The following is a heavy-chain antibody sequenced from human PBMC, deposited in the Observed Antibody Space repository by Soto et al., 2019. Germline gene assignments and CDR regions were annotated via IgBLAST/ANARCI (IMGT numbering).Heavy chain of an antibody. CDR2: INPSGGST. J-gene: IGHJ6*02. CDR3: ARQGDSSGYYGGYGMDV. D-gene: IGHD3-22*01. Sequence: ASVKVSCKASGYTFTSYYMHWVRQAPGQGLEWMGIINPSGGSTSYAQKFQGRVTMTRDTSTSTVYMELSSLRSEDTAVYYCARQGDSSGYYGGYGMDVWGQGTTVTVSS. CDR1: GYTFTSYY. V-gene: IGHV1-46*01.